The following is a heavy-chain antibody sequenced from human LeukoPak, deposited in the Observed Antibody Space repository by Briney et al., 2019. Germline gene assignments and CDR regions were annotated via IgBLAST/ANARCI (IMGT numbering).Heavy chain of an antibody. CDR3: ARDQGGVGY. V-gene: IGHV3-23*01. CDR1: GFTFSSYA. J-gene: IGHJ4*02. D-gene: IGHD3-16*01. Sequence: GGSLRLSCAASGFTFSSYAMNWVRQAPGKGLEWVSHISGSGISTYYADSVKGRFTISRDNAKNSLYLQMNSLRAEDTAVYYCARDQGGVGYWGQGTLVTVSS. CDR2: ISGSGIST.